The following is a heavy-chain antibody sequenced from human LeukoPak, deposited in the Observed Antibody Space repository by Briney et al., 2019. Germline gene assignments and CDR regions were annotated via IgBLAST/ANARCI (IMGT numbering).Heavy chain of an antibody. CDR2: MNPNNGNT. J-gene: IGHJ5*02. D-gene: IGHD2-2*02. V-gene: IGHV1-8*01. CDR1: GYTFSNHD. Sequence: ASVKVSCKASGYTFSNHDFNWMRQATGQGLEWMGWMNPNNGNTGYAQKFQGRVTMTRDTSISTAYMELRGLSSEDTAVYYCVRDGEGVAIGVNYWFDPWGQGTLVTVSS. CDR3: VRDGEGVAIGVNYWFDP.